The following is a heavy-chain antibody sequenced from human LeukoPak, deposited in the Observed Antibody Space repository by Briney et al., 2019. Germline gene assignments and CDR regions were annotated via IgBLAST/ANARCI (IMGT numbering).Heavy chain of an antibody. Sequence: GGSLRLSCAASGFTFSSYEMNWVRQAPGKGLEWGSYISSSGSTIYYADSVKGRFTISRDNAKNSLYLQMNSLRAEDTAVYYCARDGRDAFDIWGQGTMVTVSS. J-gene: IGHJ3*02. CDR1: GFTFSSYE. CDR3: ARDGRDAFDI. CDR2: ISSSGSTI. V-gene: IGHV3-48*03.